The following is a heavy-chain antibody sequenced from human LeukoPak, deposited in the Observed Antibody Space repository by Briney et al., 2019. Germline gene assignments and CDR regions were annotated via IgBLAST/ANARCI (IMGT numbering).Heavy chain of an antibody. CDR1: GFTFSSYA. V-gene: IGHV3-30-3*01. CDR2: ISYDGSNK. J-gene: IGHJ4*02. D-gene: IGHD1-26*01. Sequence: GGSLRLSCAASGFTFSSYAMHWVRQAPGKGLEWVAVISYDGSNKYYAASVKGRFTISRDNSKNTLYLQMNSLRAEDTAVYYCARDLIVGATSFDYWGQGTLVTVSS. CDR3: ARDLIVGATSFDY.